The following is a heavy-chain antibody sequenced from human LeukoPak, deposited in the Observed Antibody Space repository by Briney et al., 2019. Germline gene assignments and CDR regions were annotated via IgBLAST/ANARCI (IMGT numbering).Heavy chain of an antibody. CDR3: ARKVRKQLVY. J-gene: IGHJ4*02. CDR2: INHSGST. V-gene: IGHV4-34*01. D-gene: IGHD6-6*01. Sequence: SETLSLTCAVYGASFSGYYWSWIRQPPGRGLEWIGEINHSGSTNYNPSLKSRVTISVDTSKNQFSLKLSSVTAADTAAYYCARKVRKQLVYWGQGTLVTVSS. CDR1: GASFSGYY.